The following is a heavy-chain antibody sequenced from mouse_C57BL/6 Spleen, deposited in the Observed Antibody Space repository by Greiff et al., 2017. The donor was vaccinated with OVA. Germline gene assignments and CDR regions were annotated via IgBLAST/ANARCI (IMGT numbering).Heavy chain of an antibody. J-gene: IGHJ1*03. V-gene: IGHV5-17*01. CDR1: GFTFSDYG. Sequence: EVKLVESGGGLVKPGGSLKLSCAASGFTFSDYGLHWVRQAPEKGLEWVAYISSGSSTIYYADTVKGRFTISRDNAKNTLFLQMTSLRSEDTAMYYCARNYYGSKYFDVWGTGTTVTVSS. CDR3: ARNYYGSKYFDV. CDR2: ISSGSSTI. D-gene: IGHD1-1*01.